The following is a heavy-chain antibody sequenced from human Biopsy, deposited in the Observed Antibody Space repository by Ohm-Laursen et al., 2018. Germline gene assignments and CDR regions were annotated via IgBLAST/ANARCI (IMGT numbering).Heavy chain of an antibody. J-gene: IGHJ4*02. Sequence: TQTLTLTCTFSGFSLSTSGVGVGWIRQPPGKALEWLALIYWDDDKRYSPSLKSRLTITKDTSKNPVLLIMTNMDPVDTATYFCVHRRMTPSEFDYWGQGTLVTVS. CDR1: GFSLSTSGVG. CDR2: IYWDDDK. CDR3: VHRRMTPSEFDY. V-gene: IGHV2-5*02.